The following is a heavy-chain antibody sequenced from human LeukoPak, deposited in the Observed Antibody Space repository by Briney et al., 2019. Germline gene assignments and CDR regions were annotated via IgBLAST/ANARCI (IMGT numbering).Heavy chain of an antibody. J-gene: IGHJ3*02. V-gene: IGHV1-2*06. CDR3: AVQTIVANTQGDAFDI. CDR1: GYTFTAYY. Sequence: EASVKVSCKASGYTFTAYYIHWVRQAAGQGVEGVGRINCNSAGTNYAQKFRGRVTMTRDTSISTVYVELSGLRSDDTAVYYCAVQTIVANTQGDAFDIWGQGTTVIVSS. CDR2: INCNSAGT. D-gene: IGHD5-12*01.